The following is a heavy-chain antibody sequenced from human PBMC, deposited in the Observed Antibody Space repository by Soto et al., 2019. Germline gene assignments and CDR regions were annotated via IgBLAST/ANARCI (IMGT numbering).Heavy chain of an antibody. Sequence: VGSLRLSCASSGFTFSSYAMSWVRQAPGKGLEWVSAISGSGGSTYYADSVKGRFTIPRDNSKNTLYLQMNSLRAEDTAVYYCAKDGVGIDIVMALDYWGQGTLVPVSS. CDR2: ISGSGGST. J-gene: IGHJ4*02. D-gene: IGHD5-12*01. V-gene: IGHV3-23*01. CDR1: GFTFSSYA. CDR3: AKDGVGIDIVMALDY.